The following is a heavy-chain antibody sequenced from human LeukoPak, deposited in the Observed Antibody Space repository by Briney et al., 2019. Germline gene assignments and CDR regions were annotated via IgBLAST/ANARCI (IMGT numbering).Heavy chain of an antibody. V-gene: IGHV3-30*02. CDR2: VWYDGSNK. J-gene: IGHJ4*02. CDR1: GFTFSSFG. D-gene: IGHD4-17*01. CDR3: ANYGHSSY. Sequence: PGGSLRLSCVASGFTFSSFGIHWVRQAPGKGLEWVAAVWYDGSNKYYADSVKGRFTISRDNSKNTLYLQMNSLRAEDTAVYYCANYGHSSYWGQGTLVTVSS.